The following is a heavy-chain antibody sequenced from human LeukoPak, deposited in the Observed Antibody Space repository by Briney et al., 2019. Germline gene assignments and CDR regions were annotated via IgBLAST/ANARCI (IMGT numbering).Heavy chain of an antibody. D-gene: IGHD2-2*02. V-gene: IGHV3-21*01. CDR1: GFTFSSYS. Sequence: GGSLRLSCAASGFTFSSYSMNWVRQAPGKGLEWVSSISSSSSYIYYADSVKGRFTISRDNAENSLYLQMNSLRAEDTAVYYCARGVVPSAINWFDPWGQGTLVTVSS. J-gene: IGHJ5*02. CDR3: ARGVVPSAINWFDP. CDR2: ISSSSSYI.